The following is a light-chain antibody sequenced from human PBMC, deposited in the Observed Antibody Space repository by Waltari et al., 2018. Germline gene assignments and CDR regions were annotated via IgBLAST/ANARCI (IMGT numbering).Light chain of an antibody. J-gene: IGLJ2*01. CDR2: GDN. Sequence: QSILTQPPSVSGAPGQTFTIFCTGSSPNLGSGSVVHWYQQLPGKVPKVLIYGDNNRPSGVPDRFSGSKSATSASLAIAGLQADDEADYYCQSYDSSLGGAIFGGGTKLTVL. V-gene: IGLV1-40*01. CDR3: QSYDSSLGGAI. CDR1: SPNLGSGSV.